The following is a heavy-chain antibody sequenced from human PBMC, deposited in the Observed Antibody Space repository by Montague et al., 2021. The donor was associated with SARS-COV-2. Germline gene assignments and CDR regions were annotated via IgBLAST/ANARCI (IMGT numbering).Heavy chain of an antibody. CDR1: GGSISSGSYY. V-gene: IGHV4-61*02. CDR2: IYTSGST. J-gene: IGHJ4*01. Sequence: TLSLTCTVSGGSISSGSYYWSWIRQPAGKGLEWIGRIYTSGSTNYNPSLKSRVTISVDTSKNQFALKLSSVTAADTAVYNCERVVGFYFDYWGHGTLVTVSS. CDR3: ERVVGFYFDY. D-gene: IGHD2-21*01.